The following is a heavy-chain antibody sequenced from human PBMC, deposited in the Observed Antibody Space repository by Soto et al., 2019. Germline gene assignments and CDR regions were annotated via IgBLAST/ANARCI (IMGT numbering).Heavy chain of an antibody. CDR1: GGSISSGGYY. Sequence: QVQLQESGPGLVKPSQTLSLTCTVSGGSISSGGYYWSWIRQHPGKGLEWIGYISYSGRTYHNPSLKSRITISVDTSKNQFSLKLSSVTAADTAVYYCARAGAVNWFDPWGQGTLVTVSS. CDR2: ISYSGRT. V-gene: IGHV4-31*03. CDR3: ARAGAVNWFDP. J-gene: IGHJ5*02.